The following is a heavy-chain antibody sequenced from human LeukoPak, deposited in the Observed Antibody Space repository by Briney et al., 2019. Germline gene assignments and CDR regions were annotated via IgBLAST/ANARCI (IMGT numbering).Heavy chain of an antibody. Sequence: ASVKVSCKASGYTFTSYGISWVRQAPGQGLEWMGWISAYNGNTNYAQKLQGRVTMTTDTSTSTAYMELRSLRSDDTAVYYCARVGESTNYYGYFDYWGQGTLVTVSS. CDR3: ARVGESTNYYGYFDY. J-gene: IGHJ4*02. CDR2: ISAYNGNT. CDR1: GYTFTSYG. V-gene: IGHV1-18*01. D-gene: IGHD3-10*01.